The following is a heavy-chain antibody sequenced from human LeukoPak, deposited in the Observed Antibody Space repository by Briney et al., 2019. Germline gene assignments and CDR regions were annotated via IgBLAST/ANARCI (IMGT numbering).Heavy chain of an antibody. V-gene: IGHV4-39*07. D-gene: IGHD3-22*01. J-gene: IGHJ4*02. Sequence: SETLSLTCTVSGGSISSSSYYWGWIRQTPGKGLELIGSIYYSGSTYYNPSLKSRVTISVDTSKNQFSLKLSSVTAADTAVYYCARVDYYDSSGPALFDYWGQGTLVTVSS. CDR3: ARVDYYDSSGPALFDY. CDR2: IYYSGST. CDR1: GGSISSSSYY.